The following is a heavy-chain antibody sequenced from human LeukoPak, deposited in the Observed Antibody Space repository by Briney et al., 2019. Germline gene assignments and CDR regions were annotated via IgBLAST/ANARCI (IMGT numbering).Heavy chain of an antibody. D-gene: IGHD3-22*01. CDR3: ARERLYYYDSSGYTFFDY. V-gene: IGHV3-30-3*01. J-gene: IGHJ4*02. CDR2: ISYDGSNK. CDR1: GFTFSSYA. Sequence: GGSLRLSCAAPGFTFSSYAMHWVRQAPGKGLEWVAAISYDGSNKYYADSVKGRFTISRDNSKNTLYLQMNSLRAEDTAVYYCARERLYYYDSSGYTFFDYWGQGTLVTVSS.